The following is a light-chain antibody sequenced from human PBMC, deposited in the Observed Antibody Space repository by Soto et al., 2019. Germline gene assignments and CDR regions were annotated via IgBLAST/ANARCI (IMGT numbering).Light chain of an antibody. CDR2: GAS. CDR3: QQYGSSPPLFT. Sequence: EIVLTQSPGTLSLSPGERATLSCRASQSVSSNYLAWYQQKPGQAPRLLIYGASSRVTGIPDRFSGSGSGTDFTLTISRLAPEDFAVYYCQQYGSSPPLFTFGPGPKVDF. J-gene: IGKJ3*01. CDR1: QSVSSNY. V-gene: IGKV3-20*01.